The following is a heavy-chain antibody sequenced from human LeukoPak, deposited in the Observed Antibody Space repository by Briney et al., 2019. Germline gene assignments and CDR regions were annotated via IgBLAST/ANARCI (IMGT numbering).Heavy chain of an antibody. Sequence: SETLSPTCTVSGGSISSYYWSWIRQPPGKGLEWIGYIYYSGSTNYNPSLKSRVTISVDTSKNQFSLKLSSVTAADTAVYYCARDRYCSGGSCYHWFDPWGQGTLVTVSS. CDR1: GGSISSYY. D-gene: IGHD2-15*01. CDR2: IYYSGST. CDR3: ARDRYCSGGSCYHWFDP. J-gene: IGHJ5*02. V-gene: IGHV4-59*01.